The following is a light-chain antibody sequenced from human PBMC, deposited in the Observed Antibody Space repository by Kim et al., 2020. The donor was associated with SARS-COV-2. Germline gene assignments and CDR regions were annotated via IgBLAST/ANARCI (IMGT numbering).Light chain of an antibody. V-gene: IGLV3-1*01. CDR3: QAWDSSTADVV. Sequence: STGQTASITCAGDKLGDKYACWYQQKPGQSPVLVIYQDSKRPSGIPERFSGSNSGNTATLTISGTQAMDEADYYCQAWDSSTADVVFGGGTQLTVL. CDR1: KLGDKY. CDR2: QDS. J-gene: IGLJ2*01.